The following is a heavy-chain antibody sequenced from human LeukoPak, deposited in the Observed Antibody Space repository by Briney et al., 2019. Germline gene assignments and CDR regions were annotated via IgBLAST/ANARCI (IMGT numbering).Heavy chain of an antibody. D-gene: IGHD3-3*01. CDR2: ITHSGST. Sequence: SETLSLTCAVYGGSFSGYYWSWIRQPPGKGLEWIGEITHSGSTNYNPSLKSRVTISVDTSKNQFSLKLSSVTAADTAVYYCAGGGPYYDFWSGYHYYFDYWGQGTLVTVAS. CDR3: AGGGPYYDFWSGYHYYFDY. V-gene: IGHV4-34*01. CDR1: GGSFSGYY. J-gene: IGHJ4*02.